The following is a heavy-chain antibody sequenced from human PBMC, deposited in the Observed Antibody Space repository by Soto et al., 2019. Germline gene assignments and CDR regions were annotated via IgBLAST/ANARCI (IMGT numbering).Heavy chain of an antibody. Sequence: EVQLVESGGGLVQPGGSLRLSCTASGFTLSSYSMTWVRKAPGKGLEWVSYISSSSTTIYYADSVKGRFTISKDNAKDSLYLQMNSLRDEDTALYYCARGDYVPDVWGQGTTVTVSS. D-gene: IGHD3-10*02. J-gene: IGHJ6*02. CDR2: ISSSSTTI. V-gene: IGHV3-48*02. CDR1: GFTLSSYS. CDR3: ARGDYVPDV.